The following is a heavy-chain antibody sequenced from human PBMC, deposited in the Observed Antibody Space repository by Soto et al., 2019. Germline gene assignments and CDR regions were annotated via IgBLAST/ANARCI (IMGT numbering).Heavy chain of an antibody. J-gene: IGHJ4*02. D-gene: IGHD3-16*01. CDR2: LGVSDDI. CDR3: ARVTGITEIDPTEDDK. CDR1: GLTLSMWT. Sequence: GGSLRLSCAASGLTLSMWTLNWVRQTPGKGLEWVSSLGVSDDIFYAASVKGRFTMSRDRSKNVVYLQMDRLRAEDTGVYYWARVTGITEIDPTEDDKWGQG. V-gene: IGHV3-21*06.